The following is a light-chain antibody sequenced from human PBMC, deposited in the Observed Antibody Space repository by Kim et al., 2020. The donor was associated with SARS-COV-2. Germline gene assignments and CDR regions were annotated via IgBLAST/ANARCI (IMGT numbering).Light chain of an antibody. V-gene: IGLV3-19*01. CDR2: GKN. J-gene: IGLJ2*01. CDR1: SLRIDS. Sequence: ALGHIIKVTRQGDSLRIDSASFYQQKPGQAPVVVMYGKNTRPSGIPDRFSGSSAGNTASLTITGPQAEDEADYYCNSRDSGLTHLLFGGGTQLIVL. CDR3: NSRDSGLTHLL.